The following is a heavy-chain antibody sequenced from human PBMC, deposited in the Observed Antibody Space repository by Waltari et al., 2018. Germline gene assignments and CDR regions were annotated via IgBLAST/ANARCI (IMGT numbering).Heavy chain of an antibody. CDR2: INARRGGK. CDR1: GYTFTGYY. D-gene: IGHD6-13*01. V-gene: IGHV1-2*02. J-gene: IGHJ4*02. CDR3: ARASSPGAAGTR. Sequence: QVQLVQSGAEVKKPGASVKVSCKASGYTFTGYYMHWVRQAPGQGLEWMGWINARRGGKNKAQKFQGRVTMTRNTSISTAYMELSRLRADDTAVYYCARASSPGAAGTRWGQGTLVTVSS.